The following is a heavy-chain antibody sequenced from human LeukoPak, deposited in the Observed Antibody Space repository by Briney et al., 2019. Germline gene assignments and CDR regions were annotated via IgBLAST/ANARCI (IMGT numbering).Heavy chain of an antibody. CDR2: INVGSGDT. Sequence: GAPVRVSCKASGHTSTTFLMEWLRQAPGQRLEWMGWINVGSGDTMYSQKFHDRVTLTRDTSANTVYMEVSSLRSEDTAVYYCAILADAWFGDFDCWGQGTLVTVSS. D-gene: IGHD3-10*01. J-gene: IGHJ4*02. CDR1: GHTSTTFL. V-gene: IGHV1-3*01. CDR3: AILADAWFGDFDC.